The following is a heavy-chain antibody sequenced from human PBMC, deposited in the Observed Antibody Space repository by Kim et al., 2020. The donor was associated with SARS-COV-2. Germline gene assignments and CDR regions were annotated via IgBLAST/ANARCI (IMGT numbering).Heavy chain of an antibody. J-gene: IGHJ4*02. D-gene: IGHD3-10*01. CDR2: IKGDGNTI. CDR3: AREIRGGNDY. Sequence: GGSLRLSCAASGFSFSTYWMHWVRQAPGKGPVWVSHIKGDGNTIWYADSVRGRFTTSRDNAKNTLYLQMNSLRAEDTAVYYCAREIRGGNDYWGQGTRVT. V-gene: IGHV3-74*01. CDR1: GFSFSTYW.